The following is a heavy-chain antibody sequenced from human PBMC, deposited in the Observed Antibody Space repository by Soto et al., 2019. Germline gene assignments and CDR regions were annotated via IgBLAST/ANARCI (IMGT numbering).Heavy chain of an antibody. V-gene: IGHV3-7*01. CDR3: ARDRVTIFGVVIRSPGMDV. CDR2: IKQDGSEK. CDR1: GFTFSSYW. J-gene: IGHJ6*04. D-gene: IGHD3-3*01. Sequence: GGSLRLSCAASGFTFSSYWMSWVRQAPGKGLEWVANIKQDGSEKYYVDSVKGRFTISRDNAKNSLYLQMNSLRAEDTAVYYCARDRVTIFGVVIRSPGMDVWGKGTTVTVS.